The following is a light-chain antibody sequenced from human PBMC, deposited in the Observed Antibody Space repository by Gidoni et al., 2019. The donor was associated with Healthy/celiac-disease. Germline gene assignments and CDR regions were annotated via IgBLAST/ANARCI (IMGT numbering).Light chain of an antibody. CDR2: DAS. J-gene: IGKJ2*01. CDR1: QSVSSY. V-gene: IGKV3-11*01. CDR3: QQRSNWPPRYT. Sequence: EIVLTQSPATLSLSPGESATLSCRARQSVSSYLAWYQQKPGQAPRLLIYDASNRATGIPARFSGSGSGTDFTLTISSLEPEDFAVYYCQQRSNWPPRYTFGQGTKLEIK.